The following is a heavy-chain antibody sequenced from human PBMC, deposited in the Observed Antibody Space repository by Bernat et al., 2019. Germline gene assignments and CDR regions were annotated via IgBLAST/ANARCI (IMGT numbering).Heavy chain of an antibody. CDR1: GFTFRTYW. CDR3: TRGNGDYMFDY. Sequence: EVQRVHLGGGWVQLGGSLGPSWAAPGFTFRTYWWFWSGQAPGRGREGGANIKQDGSQKNYADSVKGRFTISRDNAKNSLYLQVNSLRVEDTAVYYCTRGNGDYMFDYWGQGALVTVSS. CDR2: IKQDGSQK. J-gene: IGHJ4*02. V-gene: IGHV3-7*03. D-gene: IGHD4-17*01.